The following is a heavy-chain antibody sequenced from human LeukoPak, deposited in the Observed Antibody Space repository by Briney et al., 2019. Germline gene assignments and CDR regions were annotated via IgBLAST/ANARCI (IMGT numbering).Heavy chain of an antibody. J-gene: IGHJ4*02. V-gene: IGHV3-11*04. CDR3: VISLNTVIVSPYYFDS. Sequence: GGSLRLSCAASGFTFSDYCMGWIRQAPGQGLQWISYISSSGLSAYYADSVKGRFIISRDNAKNSLYLYMNILRAEDTAMYYCVISLNTVIVSPYYFDSWGQGTLVTVSS. CDR2: ISSSGLSA. CDR1: GFTFSDYC. D-gene: IGHD5-18*01.